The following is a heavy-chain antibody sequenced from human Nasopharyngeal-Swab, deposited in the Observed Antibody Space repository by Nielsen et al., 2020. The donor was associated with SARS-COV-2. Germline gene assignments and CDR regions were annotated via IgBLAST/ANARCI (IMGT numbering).Heavy chain of an antibody. CDR2: IYYSGST. Sequence: SETLSLTCTVSGGSISSSSYYWGWILQPPGKGLEWIGSIYYSGSTYYNPSLKSRVTISVDTSKNQFSLKLSSVTAADTAVYYCARESPPDWYFDLWGRGTLVTVSS. J-gene: IGHJ2*01. V-gene: IGHV4-39*07. CDR1: GGSISSSSYY. CDR3: ARESPPDWYFDL.